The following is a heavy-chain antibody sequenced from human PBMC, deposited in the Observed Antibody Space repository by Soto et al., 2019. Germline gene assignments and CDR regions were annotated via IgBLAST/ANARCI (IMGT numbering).Heavy chain of an antibody. J-gene: IGHJ4*02. Sequence: QVQLVESGGGVVQPGRSLRLSCAASGFTFSTYAMHWVRQAPGKGLEWVAVISNDGTNEYYTDSVKGRFTISRDNSKNTLYLQMNSLRPEDTAVYYCAKDRDKVTTNPHFDYWGQGTLITVSS. CDR3: AKDRDKVTTNPHFDY. CDR1: GFTFSTYA. CDR2: ISNDGTNE. D-gene: IGHD4-17*01. V-gene: IGHV3-30*18.